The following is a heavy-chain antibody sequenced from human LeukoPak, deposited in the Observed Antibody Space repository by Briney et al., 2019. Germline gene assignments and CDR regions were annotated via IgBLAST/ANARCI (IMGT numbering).Heavy chain of an antibody. Sequence: SETLSLTCNVSGDTIISTTYCWVWIRQPPGKGLEWIGSIYSSGTTYYNASLKGRVTISVDTSKNQFSLKLSSVTAADTAVYYCAREVGKVAAAGYYYYMDVWGKGTTVTISS. CDR3: AREVGKVAAAGYYYYMDV. CDR2: IYSSGTT. V-gene: IGHV4-39*07. CDR1: GDTIISTTYC. D-gene: IGHD6-13*01. J-gene: IGHJ6*03.